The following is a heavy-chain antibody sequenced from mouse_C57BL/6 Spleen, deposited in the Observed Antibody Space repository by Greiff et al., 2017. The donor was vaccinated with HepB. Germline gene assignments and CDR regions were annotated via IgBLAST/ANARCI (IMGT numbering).Heavy chain of an antibody. V-gene: IGHV14-2*01. J-gene: IGHJ3*01. CDR2: IDPEDGET. CDR1: GFNIKDYY. D-gene: IGHD3-2*02. CDR3: ASDSSGYEAWFAY. Sequence: EVKLVESGAELVKPGASVKLSCTASGFNIKDYYMHWVKQRTEQGLEWIGRIDPEDGETKYAPKFQGKATITADTSSNTAYLQLSSLTSEDTAVYYCASDSSGYEAWFAYWGQGTLVTVSA.